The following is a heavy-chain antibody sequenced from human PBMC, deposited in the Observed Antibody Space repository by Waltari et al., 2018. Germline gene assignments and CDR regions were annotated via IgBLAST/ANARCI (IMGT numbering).Heavy chain of an antibody. J-gene: IGHJ4*02. Sequence: QVQLVQSGAEVKKPGASVKVSCQASGYTFSSYVMHWVRQAPGQSLEWMGWINAANTNTKYSQKFQGRVTITRDTSASTAYMELSSLTSEDTAVYYCARSGWLDYWGQGTLVTVSS. CDR2: INAANTNT. CDR1: GYTFSSYV. V-gene: IGHV1-3*01. CDR3: ARSGWLDY. D-gene: IGHD6-19*01.